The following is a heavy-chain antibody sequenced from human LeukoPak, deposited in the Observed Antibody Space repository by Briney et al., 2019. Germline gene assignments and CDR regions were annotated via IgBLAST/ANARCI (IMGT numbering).Heavy chain of an antibody. D-gene: IGHD5-18*01. V-gene: IGHV3-73*01. CDR2: IRSKANSYAT. Sequence: GGSLRLSCAASGFTFSGSGMHWVRQASGKGLEWVGRIRSKANSYATAYAASVKGRFTISRDDSKNTAYLQMNSLKTEDTAVYYCTTSIVDTAMVTNGMDVWGQGTTVTVSS. J-gene: IGHJ6*02. CDR1: GFTFSGSG. CDR3: TTSIVDTAMVTNGMDV.